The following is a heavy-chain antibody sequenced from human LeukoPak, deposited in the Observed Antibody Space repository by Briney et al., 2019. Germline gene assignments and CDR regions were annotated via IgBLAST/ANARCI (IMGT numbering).Heavy chain of an antibody. CDR1: EFTFSSYW. J-gene: IGHJ6*02. CDR3: ARYCGGDCYGMDV. V-gene: IGHV3-7*01. CDR2: IKQDGSEK. D-gene: IGHD2-21*01. Sequence: PXGSLRLSCTASEFTFSSYWMSWVRQAPGKGLEWVANIKQDGSEKDYVDSVKGRFTISRDNAKNSLYLQMNNLRAEDTAVYYCARYCGGDCYGMDVWGQGTTVTVSS.